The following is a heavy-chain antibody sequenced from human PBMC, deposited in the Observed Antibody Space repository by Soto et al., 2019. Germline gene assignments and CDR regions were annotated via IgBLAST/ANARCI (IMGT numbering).Heavy chain of an antibody. CDR2: IYHSGST. CDR1: GASIISSNW. Sequence: SETLSLTCAVSGASIISSNWWSWVRQPPGKGLEWIGEIYHSGSTNYNPSLKSRVTISVDKSKNQFSLKLSSVTAADTAVYYCARDRHYYGSGSYYYYGMDVWGQGTTVT. J-gene: IGHJ6*02. V-gene: IGHV4-4*02. CDR3: ARDRHYYGSGSYYYYGMDV. D-gene: IGHD3-10*01.